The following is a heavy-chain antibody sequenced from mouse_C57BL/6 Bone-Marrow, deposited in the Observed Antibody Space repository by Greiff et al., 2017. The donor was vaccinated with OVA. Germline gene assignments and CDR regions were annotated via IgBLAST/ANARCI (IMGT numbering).Heavy chain of an antibody. CDR3: ARDSSGFYYFDY. CDR1: GFTFSSYA. CDR2: ISDGGSYT. J-gene: IGHJ2*01. Sequence: EVMLVESGGGLVKPGGSLKLSCAASGFTFSSYAMSWVRQTPEKRLEWVATISDGGSYTYYPDNVKGRFTISRDNAKNNLYLQMSHLKSEDTAMYYCARDSSGFYYFDYWCQGTTLTVSS. D-gene: IGHD3-2*02. V-gene: IGHV5-4*01.